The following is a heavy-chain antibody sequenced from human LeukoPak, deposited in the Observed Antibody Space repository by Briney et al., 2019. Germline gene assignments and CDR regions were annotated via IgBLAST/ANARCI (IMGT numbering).Heavy chain of an antibody. CDR3: AKDQSRKQWFGELMGAFDI. CDR1: DFTFSSHG. CDR2: IRYDGSNK. V-gene: IGHV3-30*02. Sequence: GGPLRLSCAASDFTFSSHGMNWVRQAPGKGLEWTAFIRYDGSNKYNADSVKGRFTILRDNSKNTPYMKTNSPGAEDTAFYYCAKDQSRKQWFGELMGAFDIWGQGTMVTVSS. D-gene: IGHD3-10*01. J-gene: IGHJ3*02.